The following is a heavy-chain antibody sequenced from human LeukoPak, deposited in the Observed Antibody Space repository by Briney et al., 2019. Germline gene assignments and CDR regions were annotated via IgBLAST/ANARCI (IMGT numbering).Heavy chain of an antibody. CDR3: ARVYYCGSGSYYVDY. D-gene: IGHD3-10*01. J-gene: IGHJ4*02. CDR2: MYHSGST. Sequence: PSETLSLTCTVSGYSISSGYYWGWIRQPPGKGLEWIGSMYHSGSTYYNPSLKSRVTISVDTSKNQFSLKLSSVTAADTAVYYCARVYYCGSGSYYVDYWGQGTLVTVSS. CDR1: GYSISSGYY. V-gene: IGHV4-38-2*02.